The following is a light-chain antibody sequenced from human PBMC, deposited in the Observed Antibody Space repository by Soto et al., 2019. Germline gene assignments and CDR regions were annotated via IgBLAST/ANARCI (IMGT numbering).Light chain of an antibody. J-gene: IGKJ5*01. CDR3: QQYSNWPPIT. CDR2: DAS. V-gene: IGKV3-15*01. Sequence: EIVMTQSPATLSVSPGESATLSCRASQSVSSNLAWHQQKPGQAPRILMYDASTRATGISARFSGSGSGTEFTLTISSLQSEDFAVYYCQQYSNWPPITFGQGTRLEIK. CDR1: QSVSSN.